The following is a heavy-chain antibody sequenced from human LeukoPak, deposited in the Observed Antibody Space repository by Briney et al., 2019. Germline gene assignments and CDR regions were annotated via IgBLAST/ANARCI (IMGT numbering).Heavy chain of an antibody. J-gene: IGHJ6*03. Sequence: SETLSLTCAVYGGSFSGYYWSWIRQPPGKGLEWIGEINHSGSTNYNPSLKSRVTISMHTSKNQLSLKLNSVTAADTAVYYCASSGQCTNGLCRDVGYMDVWGKGTTVTVSS. CDR1: GGSFSGYY. CDR2: INHSGST. V-gene: IGHV4-34*01. D-gene: IGHD2-8*01. CDR3: ASSGQCTNGLCRDVGYMDV.